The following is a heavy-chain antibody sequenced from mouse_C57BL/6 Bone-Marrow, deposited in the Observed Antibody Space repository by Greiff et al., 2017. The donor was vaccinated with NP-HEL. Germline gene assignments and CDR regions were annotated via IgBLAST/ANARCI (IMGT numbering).Heavy chain of an antibody. CDR3: ARSIVYYAMDY. CDR1: FTFTDYY. CDR2: IRNKANGYTT. J-gene: IGHJ4*01. V-gene: IGHV7-3*01. Sequence: EVQLVESGGGLVQPGGFTFTDYYMSWVRQPPGKALEWLGFIRNKANGYTTEYSASVKGRFTISRDNSQSILYLQMNALRAEDSATYYCARSIVYYAMDYWGQGTSVTVSS.